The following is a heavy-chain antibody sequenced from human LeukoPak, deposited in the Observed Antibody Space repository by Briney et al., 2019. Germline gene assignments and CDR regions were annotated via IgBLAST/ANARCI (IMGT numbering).Heavy chain of an antibody. CDR1: GDSISTSKSY. V-gene: IGHV4-39*01. Sequence: SDTLSLTCTVSGDSISTSKSYWGWIRQPPLKGLQWFGSIYYSGNTYYNASLKSRVTISVDTSKNQFSLKLSSVTAADTAVYYCARRRAGYCSSTSCHDYYYYYMDVWGKGTTVTVSS. CDR3: ARRRAGYCSSTSCHDYYYYYMDV. CDR2: IYYSGNT. D-gene: IGHD2-2*01. J-gene: IGHJ6*03.